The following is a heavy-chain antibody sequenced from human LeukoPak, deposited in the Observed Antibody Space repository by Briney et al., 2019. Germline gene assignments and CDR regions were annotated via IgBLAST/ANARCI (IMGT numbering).Heavy chain of an antibody. CDR2: IGGSGSYT. V-gene: IGHV3-23*01. Sequence: PGGSLRLSCAASGFTFITYAMIWVRQAPGKGLEWVSVIGGSGSYTYYADSVKGRFTISIDNSKDTLYLQMNSLRAEDTAVYYCARDRYDYWGQGTMVTVSS. J-gene: IGHJ4*02. CDR1: GFTFITYA. CDR3: ARDRYDY. D-gene: IGHD1-1*01.